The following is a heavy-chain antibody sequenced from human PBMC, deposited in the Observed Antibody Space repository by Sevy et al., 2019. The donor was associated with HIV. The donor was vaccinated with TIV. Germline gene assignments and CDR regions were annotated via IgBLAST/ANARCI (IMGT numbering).Heavy chain of an antibody. CDR1: GFTFSSYG. D-gene: IGHD2-8*02. CDR2: IRYDGSNK. J-gene: IGHJ6*02. Sequence: GGSLRLSCAASGFTFSSYGMHWVRQAPGKGLEWVAFIRYDGSNKYYADSVKGRFTISRDNSKNTLYLQMNSLRAEDTAVYYCAIGPVLGGSSPGVDCYYGMDVWGQGTTVTVSS. CDR3: AIGPVLGGSSPGVDCYYGMDV. V-gene: IGHV3-30*02.